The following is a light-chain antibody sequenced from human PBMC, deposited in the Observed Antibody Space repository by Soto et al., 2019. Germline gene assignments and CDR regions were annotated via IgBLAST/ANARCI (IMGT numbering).Light chain of an antibody. CDR1: SSDVGGYNY. J-gene: IGLJ1*01. Sequence: QSALTQDASVSGSPGQSITISCTGTSSDVGGYNYVSWYQQHPGKAPKLMIYDVFTRPSGVSNRFSGSKSGNTACLTISALQAEDEADYYCTSWTSTSTYVFGSGTKLTAL. V-gene: IGLV2-14*03. CDR2: DVF. CDR3: TSWTSTSTYV.